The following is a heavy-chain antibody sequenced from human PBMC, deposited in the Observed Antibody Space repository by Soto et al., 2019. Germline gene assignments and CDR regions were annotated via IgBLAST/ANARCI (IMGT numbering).Heavy chain of an antibody. D-gene: IGHD3-16*01. CDR1: GLTLSASW. Sequence: EVQLVESGGGLVQPGGSLRLTCAGSGLTLSASWMSWVRQAPGKGLEWVANINRDGSDKYYVDSVKGRFTISRDNAKNSLFLQMNSLGAEDPAVYYCGRGGGNFDYWGQGTLVTVSS. V-gene: IGHV3-7*04. J-gene: IGHJ4*02. CDR2: INRDGSDK. CDR3: GRGGGNFDY.